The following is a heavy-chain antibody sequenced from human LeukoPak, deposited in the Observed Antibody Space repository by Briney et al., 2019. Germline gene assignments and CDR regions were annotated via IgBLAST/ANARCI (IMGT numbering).Heavy chain of an antibody. CDR1: GFTVSSNY. Sequence: GGSLRLSCAASGFTVSSNYMSWVRQAPGKGLEWVSVIYSGGSTYYADSVKGRFTISRDNSKNTLYLQMSSLRAEGTAVYYRARDVTSGWYRFDPWGQGTLVTVSS. D-gene: IGHD6-19*01. J-gene: IGHJ5*02. CDR3: ARDVTSGWYRFDP. CDR2: IYSGGST. V-gene: IGHV3-66*02.